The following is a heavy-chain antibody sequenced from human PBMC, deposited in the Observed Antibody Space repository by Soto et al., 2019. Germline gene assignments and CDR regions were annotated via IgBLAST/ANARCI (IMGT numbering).Heavy chain of an antibody. Sequence: PGGSLRLSCAASGFTFSNAWMNWVRQAPGKGLEWVGRIKSKTDGGTTDYAAPVKGRFTISRDDSKNTLYLQMNSLKTEDTAVYYCTTDPDDIVVVPAAYKDYWGQGTLVTVSS. V-gene: IGHV3-15*07. CDR1: GFTFSNAW. D-gene: IGHD2-2*01. J-gene: IGHJ4*02. CDR3: TTDPDDIVVVPAAYKDY. CDR2: IKSKTDGGTT.